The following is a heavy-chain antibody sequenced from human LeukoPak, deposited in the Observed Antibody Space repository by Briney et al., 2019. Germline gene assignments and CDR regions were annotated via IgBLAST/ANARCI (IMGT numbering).Heavy chain of an antibody. CDR2: INPSGGST. CDR1: GYTFTSYY. V-gene: IGHV1-46*01. D-gene: IGHD6-6*01. J-gene: IGHJ4*02. Sequence: ASVKASCKASGYTFTSYYMHWVRQAPGQGLEWMGIINPSGGSTSYAQKFQGRVTMTRDTSTSTVYMELSSLRSEDTAVYYCARVGGIAARRNYFDYWGQGTLVTVSS. CDR3: ARVGGIAARRNYFDY.